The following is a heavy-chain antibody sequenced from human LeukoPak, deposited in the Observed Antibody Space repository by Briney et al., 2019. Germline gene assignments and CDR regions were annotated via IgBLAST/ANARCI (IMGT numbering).Heavy chain of an antibody. V-gene: IGHV4-59*01. CDR2: IYYSGST. Sequence: SETLSLTCTVSGDSIGSYYWSWIRQPPGKGLEWIGYIYYSGSTNYNPSLKSRVTISVDTSKNQFSLKLSSVTAADTAVYYCARATESSSWGNWFDPWGQGTLVTVSS. J-gene: IGHJ5*02. CDR3: ARATESSSWGNWFDP. D-gene: IGHD6-13*01. CDR1: GDSIGSYY.